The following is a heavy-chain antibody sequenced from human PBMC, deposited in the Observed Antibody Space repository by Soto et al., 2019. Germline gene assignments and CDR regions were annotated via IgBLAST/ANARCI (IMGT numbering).Heavy chain of an antibody. D-gene: IGHD2-21*02. J-gene: IGHJ4*02. CDR2: INPSGGYT. V-gene: IGHV1-46*03. CDR1: GYTFTSYY. Sequence: ASVKVSCKASGYTFTSYYMNWVRQAPGQGLEWLGIINPSGGYTTYAQRFLGRVTMTSDTSTSTVHMELGSLTSEDTAVYYCALFWCIVVVTAPYYFWGQGSLVTVSS. CDR3: ALFWCIVVVTAPYYF.